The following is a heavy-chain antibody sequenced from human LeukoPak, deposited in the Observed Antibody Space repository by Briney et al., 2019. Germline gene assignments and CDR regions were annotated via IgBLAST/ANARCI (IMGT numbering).Heavy chain of an antibody. CDR3: AKAGPGFGFDS. Sequence: PGRSLRLSCAASGFTFSSYEMNWVRQAPGKGLERVSDISSSGSTIDYADSVKGRFTISRDNAKNSLYLQMNSLRAEDTAVYFCAKAGPGFGFDSWGQGTLVTVSS. D-gene: IGHD3-10*01. CDR1: GFTFSSYE. J-gene: IGHJ4*02. V-gene: IGHV3-48*03. CDR2: ISSSGSTI.